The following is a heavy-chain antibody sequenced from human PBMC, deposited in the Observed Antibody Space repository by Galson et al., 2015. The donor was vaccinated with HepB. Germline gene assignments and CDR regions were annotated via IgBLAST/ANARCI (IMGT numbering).Heavy chain of an antibody. CDR3: AKDGATTGGTWYYFDY. CDR2: ISGSGGST. J-gene: IGHJ4*02. D-gene: IGHD4-11*01. CDR1: GFTFSSYA. V-gene: IGHV3-23*01. Sequence: SLRLSCAASGFTFSSYAMSWVRQAPGKGLEWVSAISGSGGSTYYADSVKGRFTISRDNSKNTLYLQMNSLRAEDTAVYYCAKDGATTGGTWYYFDYWGQGTLVTVSS.